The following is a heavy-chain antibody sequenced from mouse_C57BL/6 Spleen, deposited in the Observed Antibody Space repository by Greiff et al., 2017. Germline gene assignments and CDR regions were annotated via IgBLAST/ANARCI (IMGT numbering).Heavy chain of an antibody. CDR2: FYPGSGSI. CDR3: ARHGSVLTTVVEGFAY. J-gene: IGHJ3*01. V-gene: IGHV1-62-2*01. Sequence: LVKPGASVMLSCKASGYTFTEYTIHWVKQRSGPGLEWIGWFYPGSGSIKYNEKFKDKATLTADKSSSTVYMELSRMTAEDAAVDFCARHGSVLTTVVEGFAYWGPRTLVTVSA. CDR1: GYTFTEYT. D-gene: IGHD1-1*01.